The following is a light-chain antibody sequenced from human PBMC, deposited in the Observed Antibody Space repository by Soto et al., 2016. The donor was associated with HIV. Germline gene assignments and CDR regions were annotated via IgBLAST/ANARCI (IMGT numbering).Light chain of an antibody. CDR2: QDT. CDR1: GLGGKY. V-gene: IGLV3-1*01. Sequence: SDDLTQPPSVSVSPGQTASITCSGDGLGGKYASWYQQKSGQSPVLVIYQDTKRPSGIPERFSGSSSGNTATLTISGTQAMDEADYFCQVWDTSIEVFGTGTKATV. J-gene: IGLJ1*01. CDR3: QVWDTSIEV.